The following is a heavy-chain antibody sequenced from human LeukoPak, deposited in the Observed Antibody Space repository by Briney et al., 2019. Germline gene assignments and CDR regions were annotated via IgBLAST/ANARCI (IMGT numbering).Heavy chain of an antibody. J-gene: IGHJ6*02. CDR3: AEGGIAAPDSAYYYYGMDV. V-gene: IGHV1-2*02. D-gene: IGHD6-6*01. CDR1: GYTFTGYY. Sequence: GASVKVSCKASGYTFTGYYMHWVRQAPGQGLEWMGWINPNSGGTNYAQKFQGRVTMTRDTSISTAYMELCRLTSDDTAVYYCAEGGIAAPDSAYYYYGMDVWGQGTTVTVSS. CDR2: INPNSGGT.